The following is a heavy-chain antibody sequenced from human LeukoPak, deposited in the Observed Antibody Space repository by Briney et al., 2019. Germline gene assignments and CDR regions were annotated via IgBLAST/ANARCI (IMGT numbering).Heavy chain of an antibody. Sequence: GASVKVSCKASGYTFTGYYMHWVRQAPGQGLEWMGRVNPNSGGTNYAQKLQGRVTVTTDTSTSTAYMELRSLRSDDTAVYYCARQCGSLCPFDNWGQGTLVTVSS. CDR1: GYTFTGYY. CDR2: VNPNSGGT. J-gene: IGHJ4*02. D-gene: IGHD1-26*01. CDR3: ARQCGSLCPFDN. V-gene: IGHV1-2*06.